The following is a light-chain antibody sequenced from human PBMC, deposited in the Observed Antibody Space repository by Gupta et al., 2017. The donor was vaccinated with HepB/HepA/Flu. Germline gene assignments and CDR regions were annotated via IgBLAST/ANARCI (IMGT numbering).Light chain of an antibody. V-gene: IGKV3-11*01. J-gene: IGKJ2*01. CDR1: QTVSSY. Sequence: EIVLTQSPATLSLSPGERATLSCRASQTVSSYLAWYQQKPGQAPRLLIYDASNRATGIPARFSGSGSGTDFTLTISSLEPEDIAVYYCQQGRNWRDTFGQGTKVEI. CDR2: DAS. CDR3: QQGRNWRDT.